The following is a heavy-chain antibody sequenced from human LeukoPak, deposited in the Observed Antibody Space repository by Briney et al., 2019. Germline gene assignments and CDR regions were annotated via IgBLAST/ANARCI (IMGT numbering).Heavy chain of an antibody. J-gene: IGHJ4*02. Sequence: ASVKVSCKASGYTFTGYYMHWVRQAPGQGLGWMGWISTYNGNTKYTQNLQGRVTMTTDTSTSTAYMDLTSLRSDDTAVYYCARSGHRRYYYASGPDYWGQGTLVTVSS. V-gene: IGHV1-18*04. CDR1: GYTFTGYY. D-gene: IGHD3-10*01. CDR3: ARSGHRRYYYASGPDY. CDR2: ISTYNGNT.